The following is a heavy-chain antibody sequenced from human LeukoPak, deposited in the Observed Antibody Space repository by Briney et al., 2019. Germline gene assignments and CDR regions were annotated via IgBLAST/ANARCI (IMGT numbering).Heavy chain of an antibody. Sequence: QSGGSLRLSCAASGFTFSSYAMSWVRQAPGKGLEWVSAISGSGGSTYYADSVKGRFTISRDNSKNTLYLQMNSLRAEDTAVYYCATFTLMGELKLVPAFDIWGQGTMVTVSS. CDR1: GFTFSSYA. J-gene: IGHJ3*02. V-gene: IGHV3-23*01. CDR2: ISGSGGST. CDR3: ATFTLMGELKLVPAFDI. D-gene: IGHD6-13*01.